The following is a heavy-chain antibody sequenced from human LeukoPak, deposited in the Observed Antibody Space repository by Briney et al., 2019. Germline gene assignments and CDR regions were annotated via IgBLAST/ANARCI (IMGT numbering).Heavy chain of an antibody. Sequence: PSETLSLTCAVYGGSFSGYYWSWIRQPPGKGLEWIGEINHSGSTNYNPSLKSRVTISVDTSKNQFSLKLSSVTAADTAVYYCARGPFRNYCSGGSCYPLRYYGMDVWGQRTTVTVSS. D-gene: IGHD2-15*01. CDR3: ARGPFRNYCSGGSCYPLRYYGMDV. CDR2: INHSGST. V-gene: IGHV4-34*01. J-gene: IGHJ6*02. CDR1: GGSFSGYY.